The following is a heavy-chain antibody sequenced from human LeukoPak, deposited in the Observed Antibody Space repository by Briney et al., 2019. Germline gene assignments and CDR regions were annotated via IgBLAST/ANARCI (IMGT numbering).Heavy chain of an antibody. V-gene: IGHV3-23*01. J-gene: IGHJ4*02. D-gene: IGHD3-10*01. CDR2: ISDSGEIT. Sequence: PGGTLRLSCAASGFTFSSYGMSWVRQAPGKGLEWVSGISDSGEITFYADSVKGRFTISRDNSENTLFLQMSSLRAEDTAVYYCARGNFYSGSGSSPLDYWGQGTLVTVFS. CDR1: GFTFSSYG. CDR3: ARGNFYSGSGSSPLDY.